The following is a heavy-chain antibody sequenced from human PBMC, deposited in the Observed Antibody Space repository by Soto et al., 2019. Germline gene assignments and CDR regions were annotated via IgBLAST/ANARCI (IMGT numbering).Heavy chain of an antibody. CDR3: ARYGSRDEGFDY. D-gene: IGHD3-10*01. Sequence: QVQLVQSGAEVKKPGASVKVSCKTSGYTFTSNAITWVRQAPGQGLEYMGWISTYYGHTNYAQKLQGRVTLTTDTSTSTAYMELRSLRPDDTAVYYCARYGSRDEGFDYWGQGTLVTVSS. J-gene: IGHJ4*02. CDR2: ISTYYGHT. CDR1: GYTFTSNA. V-gene: IGHV1-18*01.